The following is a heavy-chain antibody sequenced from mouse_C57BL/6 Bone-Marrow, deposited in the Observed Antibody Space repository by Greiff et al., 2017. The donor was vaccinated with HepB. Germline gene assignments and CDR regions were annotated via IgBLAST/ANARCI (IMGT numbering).Heavy chain of an antibody. Sequence: QVQLQQPVAELVKPGASVKLSCKASGYTFTSYWMHWVKQRPGQGLEWIGMIHPNSGSTNYNEKFKSKATLTVDKSSSTAYMQLSSLTSEDSAVYYCATYYGSPWFAYWGQETLVTVSA. D-gene: IGHD1-1*01. J-gene: IGHJ3*01. CDR1: GYTFTSYW. CDR3: ATYYGSPWFAY. CDR2: IHPNSGST. V-gene: IGHV1-64*01.